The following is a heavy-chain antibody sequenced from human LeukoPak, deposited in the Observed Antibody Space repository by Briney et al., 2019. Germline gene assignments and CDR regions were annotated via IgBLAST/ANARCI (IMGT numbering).Heavy chain of an antibody. V-gene: IGHV3-23*01. CDR3: ATRPIVGAPY. CDR2: ISGSGGVT. Sequence: PGGSLRLSCAASGFTFSSYAMNWVRQAPGKGLEWISGISGSGGVTYYADSVKGRFTISRDNSKNTLYVQMNSLRVEDTAVYYCATRPIVGAPYWGQGTLVTVSS. D-gene: IGHD1-26*01. CDR1: GFTFSSYA. J-gene: IGHJ4*02.